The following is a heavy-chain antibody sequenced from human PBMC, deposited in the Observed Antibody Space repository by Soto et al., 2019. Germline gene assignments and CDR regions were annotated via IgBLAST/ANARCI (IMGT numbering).Heavy chain of an antibody. J-gene: IGHJ5*02. CDR3: VRDGSSSGWFDP. Sequence: SETLSLTCAVSGGSIISGGYSWSWIRQPPGKGLEWIGYIYHSGSTYYNPSLKSRVTISVDRSKNQFSLKLSSVTAADTAVYYCVRDGSSSGWFDPWGQGTLVTVSS. CDR1: GGSIISGGYS. V-gene: IGHV4-30-2*01. D-gene: IGHD6-13*01. CDR2: IYHSGST.